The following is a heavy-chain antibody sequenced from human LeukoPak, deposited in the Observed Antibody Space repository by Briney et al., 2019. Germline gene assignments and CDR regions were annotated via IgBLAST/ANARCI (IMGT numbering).Heavy chain of an antibody. D-gene: IGHD6-19*01. CDR1: GYTFTGYY. Sequence: ASVKVSCKASGYTFTGYYMHWVRQAPGQGLEWMGRINPNSGGTNYAQKFQGRVTMTRDTSISTAYMELIRLRSDDTAVYYSARVFSKGIAVAGTQRGLGYCGQGTLVTVSS. J-gene: IGHJ4*02. CDR3: ARVFSKGIAVAGTQRGLGY. V-gene: IGHV1-2*06. CDR2: INPNSGGT.